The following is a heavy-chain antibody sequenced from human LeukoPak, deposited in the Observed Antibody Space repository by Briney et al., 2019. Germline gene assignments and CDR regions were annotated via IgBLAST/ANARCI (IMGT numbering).Heavy chain of an antibody. D-gene: IGHD6-13*01. V-gene: IGHV3-30-3*01. J-gene: IGHJ4*02. CDR1: GFTFSSYA. CDR2: ISYDGSNK. CDR3: AGVRAGGRSSWALNY. Sequence: GGSLRLSCAASGFTFSSYAMHWVRQAPGKGLEWVAVISYDGSNKYYADSVKGRFTISRDNSKNTLYLQMNSLRAEDTAVYYCAGVRAGGRSSWALNYWGQGTLVTVSS.